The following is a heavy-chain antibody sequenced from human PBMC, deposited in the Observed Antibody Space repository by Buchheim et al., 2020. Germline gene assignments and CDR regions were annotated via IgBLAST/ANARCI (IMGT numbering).Heavy chain of an antibody. D-gene: IGHD6-13*01. CDR1: GGSISSSSYY. CDR2: IYYSGST. J-gene: IGHJ5*02. Sequence: QLQLQESGPGLVKPSETLSLTCTVSGGSISSSSYYWGWIRQPPGKGLEWIGSIYYSGSTYYNPSLKRRVTISVDTSKNQFSLKLSSVTAADTAVYYCARLGGRSSSWYWFDPWGQGTL. V-gene: IGHV4-39*01. CDR3: ARLGGRSSSWYWFDP.